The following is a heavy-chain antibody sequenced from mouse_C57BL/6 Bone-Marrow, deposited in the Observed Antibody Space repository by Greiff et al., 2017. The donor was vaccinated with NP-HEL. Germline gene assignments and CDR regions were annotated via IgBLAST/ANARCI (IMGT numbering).Heavy chain of an antibody. CDR2: IWSGGSP. CDR1: GFSLTSSG. Sequence: VQLQQSGPGLVQPSQSLSITCTVSGFSLTSSGVHWVRQSPGKGLEWLGVIWSGGSPDSTAAFISRLSIRKNNSKSQVFFKMNSLPADDTAIYYCARNELLRPGIAYWGQGTLVTVSA. V-gene: IGHV2-2*01. J-gene: IGHJ3*01. CDR3: ARNELLRPGIAY. D-gene: IGHD1-1*01.